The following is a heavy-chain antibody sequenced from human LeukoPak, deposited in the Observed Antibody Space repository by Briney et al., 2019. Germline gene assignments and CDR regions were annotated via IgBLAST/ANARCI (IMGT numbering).Heavy chain of an antibody. CDR3: AKDRGSWSYGGFDY. CDR2: IGYDGTKT. J-gene: IGHJ4*02. CDR1: GFSFSDYN. D-gene: IGHD1-26*01. V-gene: IGHV3-30*02. Sequence: GGSLRLSCAASGFSFSDYNMHWVRQAPGKGLEWVTFIGYDGTKTDYIDSVKGRFTISRDNSKSTVYLQMNSLRIEDTAVYYCAKDRGSWSYGGFDYWGQGILVTVSS.